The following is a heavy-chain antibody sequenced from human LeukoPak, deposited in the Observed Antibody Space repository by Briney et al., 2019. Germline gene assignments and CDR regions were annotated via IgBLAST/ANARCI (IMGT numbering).Heavy chain of an antibody. V-gene: IGHV3-30-3*01. CDR3: ASPREYGDNYFQH. CDR1: GFTLSSYA. D-gene: IGHD4-17*01. CDR2: ISYDGSNK. J-gene: IGHJ1*01. Sequence: GRSLRLSCAASGFTLSSYAMHWVRQAPGKGLEWVAVISYDGSNKYYADSVKGRFTISRDNSKNTLYLQMNSLRAEDTAVYYCASPREYGDNYFQHWGQGTLVTVSS.